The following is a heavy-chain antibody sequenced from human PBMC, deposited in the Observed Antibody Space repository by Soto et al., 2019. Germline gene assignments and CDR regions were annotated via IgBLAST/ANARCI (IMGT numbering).Heavy chain of an antibody. CDR1: GGSFSGYY. CDR3: ARVNRYGDSYYYYYGMDV. J-gene: IGHJ6*02. CDR2: INHSGST. V-gene: IGHV4-34*01. Sequence: SETLSLTCAVYGGSFSGYYWSWIRQPPGKGLEWIGEINHSGSTNYNPSLKSRVTISVDTSKNQFSLKLSSVTAADTAVYYCARVNRYGDSYYYYYGMDVWGQGTTVTVSS. D-gene: IGHD4-17*01.